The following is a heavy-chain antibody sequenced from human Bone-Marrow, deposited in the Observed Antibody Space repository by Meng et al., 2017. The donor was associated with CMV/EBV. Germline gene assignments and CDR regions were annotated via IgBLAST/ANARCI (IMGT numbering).Heavy chain of an antibody. CDR3: AKRGDSSGTYAMDV. CDR2: IRFDGTNK. V-gene: IGHV3-30*02. Sequence: GESLKISCAASGFTFSSYSMNWVRQAPGKGLEWVANIRFDGTNKYHADSVKGRFTISRDNSKNTLYLQMNSLRAEDTAVYYCAKRGDSSGTYAMDVWGQGTTVTVS. CDR1: GFTFSSYS. J-gene: IGHJ6*02. D-gene: IGHD3-22*01.